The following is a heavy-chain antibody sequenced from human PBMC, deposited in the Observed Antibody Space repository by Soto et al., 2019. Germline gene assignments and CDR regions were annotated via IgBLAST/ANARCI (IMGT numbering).Heavy chain of an antibody. V-gene: IGHV1-8*01. D-gene: IGHD5-18*01. CDR2: MNPNSGNA. CDR3: ASGYSYGAAAFDI. J-gene: IGHJ3*02. Sequence: GASVKVSCKASGYTFTSYDINWVRQATGQGLEWMGWMNPNSGNAGYAQKFQGRVTMTRNTSISTAYMELSSLRSEDTAVYYCASGYSYGAAAFDIWGQGTMVTVSS. CDR1: GYTFTSYD.